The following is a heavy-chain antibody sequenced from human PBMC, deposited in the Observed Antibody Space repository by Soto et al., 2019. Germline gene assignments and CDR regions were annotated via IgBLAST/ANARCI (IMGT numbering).Heavy chain of an antibody. CDR2: IKQDGSEK. Sequence: PGGSLRLSCAASGFTFSSYWMSWVRQAPGKGLEWVANIKQDGSEKYYVDSVKGRFTISRDNAKNSLYLQMNSLRAEDTAVYYCARGDDFWSGYSAFDYWGQGTLVTVSS. CDR3: ARGDDFWSGYSAFDY. J-gene: IGHJ4*02. D-gene: IGHD3-3*01. V-gene: IGHV3-7*01. CDR1: GFTFSSYW.